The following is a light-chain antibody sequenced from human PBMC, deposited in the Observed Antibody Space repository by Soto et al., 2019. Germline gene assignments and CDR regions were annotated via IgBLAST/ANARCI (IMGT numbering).Light chain of an antibody. CDR1: QSVSTN. CDR3: QQFHNWPPIT. CDR2: GAS. J-gene: IGKJ5*01. V-gene: IGKV3-15*01. Sequence: EIVLTQSPATLSLSPVERATLSCRASQSVSTNLAWYQQKPGQAPRLLNYGASTRATGIPARFSGSGSGTEFTLTISSLQSEDFAVYYCQQFHNWPPITFGQGTLLEIK.